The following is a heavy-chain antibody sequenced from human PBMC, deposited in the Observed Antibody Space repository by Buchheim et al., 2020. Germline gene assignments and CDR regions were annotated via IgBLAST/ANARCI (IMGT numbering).Heavy chain of an antibody. CDR1: GYTLTSYY. Sequence: QVQLVQSGAEVKKPGASVKASCKASGYTLTSYYMHWVRQAPGQGLEWMGIINSSGGSTSYAQKFQGRVTMTRDTSTSAVYMELSSLGSEDTAVYYCARVGPSIPHAEYFQHWGQGTL. J-gene: IGHJ1*01. CDR2: INSSGGST. CDR3: ARVGPSIPHAEYFQH. D-gene: IGHD2-2*02. V-gene: IGHV1-46*01.